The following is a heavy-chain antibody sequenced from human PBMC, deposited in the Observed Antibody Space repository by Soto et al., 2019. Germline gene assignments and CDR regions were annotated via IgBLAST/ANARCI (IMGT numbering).Heavy chain of an antibody. D-gene: IGHD3-9*01. CDR3: ARDRRYYDILTGYNY. Sequence: XGSLILSCSASGFTFSSYWMSWVRQAPGKGLEWVANIKQDGSEKYYVDSVKGRFTISRDNAKNSLYLQMNSLRAEDTAVYYCARDRRYYDILTGYNYWGQGTLVTVS. V-gene: IGHV3-7*01. CDR1: GFTFSSYW. CDR2: IKQDGSEK. J-gene: IGHJ4*02.